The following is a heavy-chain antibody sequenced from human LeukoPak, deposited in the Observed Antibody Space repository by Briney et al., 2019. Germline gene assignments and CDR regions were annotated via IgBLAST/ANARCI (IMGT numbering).Heavy chain of an antibody. CDR1: GFIFSTYG. V-gene: IGHV3-33*01. CDR3: VRGSGGDGYGYWGDY. J-gene: IGHJ4*02. Sequence: QAGGSLRLSCAASGFIFSTYGMHWVRQAPGMGLEWVAVIWFDGRKIHYPDSVKGRFTISRDNSKNTLYLQMDNLRADDTAVYYCVRGSGGDGYGYWGDYWGQGTLVTVSP. CDR2: IWFDGRKI. D-gene: IGHD5-24*01.